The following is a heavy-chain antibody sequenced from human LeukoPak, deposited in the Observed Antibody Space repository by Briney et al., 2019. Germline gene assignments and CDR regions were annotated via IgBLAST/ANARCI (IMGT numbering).Heavy chain of an antibody. CDR2: INPSGGST. CDR1: VYTFTSYY. Sequence: ASVKVSCKASVYTFTSYYMHWVRQAPGHGLEWMGIINPSGGSTSYAQKFQGRVTMTTDTSTSTAYMELRSLRSDDTAVYYCAREGQNSYGYWGQGTLVTVSS. CDR3: AREGQNSYGY. D-gene: IGHD5-18*01. V-gene: IGHV1-46*01. J-gene: IGHJ4*02.